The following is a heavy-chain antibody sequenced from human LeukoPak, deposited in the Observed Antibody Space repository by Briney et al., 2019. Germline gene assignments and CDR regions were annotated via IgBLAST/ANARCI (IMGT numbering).Heavy chain of an antibody. CDR2: IYYSGST. D-gene: IGHD3-22*01. V-gene: IGHV4-30-4*08. J-gene: IGHJ5*02. CDR3: ARAEYYYDSSGYNP. CDR1: GGSISSGDYY. Sequence: KTSQTLSLTCTVSGGSISSGDYYWSWIRQPPGKGLEWIGYIYYSGSTYYNPSLKSRVTISVDTSKNQLSLKLSSVTAADTAVYYCARAEYYYDSSGYNPWGQGTLVTVSS.